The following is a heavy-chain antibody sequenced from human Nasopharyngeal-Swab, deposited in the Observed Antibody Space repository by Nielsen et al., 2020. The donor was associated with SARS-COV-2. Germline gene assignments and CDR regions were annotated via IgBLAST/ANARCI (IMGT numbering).Heavy chain of an antibody. J-gene: IGHJ6*02. CDR1: GYSISSNYY. D-gene: IGHD3-3*01. CDR3: ARDAYYDSWGDYSYGLDV. V-gene: IGHV4-38-2*02. Sequence: SETLSLTCSVSGYSISSNYYWGWIRQPPGKGLEWIGNIYHSGSTNYNPSLKSRVTISVDTSKNQFSLKLNSVTAADTAVYYCARDAYYDSWGDYSYGLDVWGHGATVTVSS. CDR2: IYHSGST.